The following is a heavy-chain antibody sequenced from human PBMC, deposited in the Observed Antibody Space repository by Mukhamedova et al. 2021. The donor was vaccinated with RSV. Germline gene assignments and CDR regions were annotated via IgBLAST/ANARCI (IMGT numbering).Heavy chain of an antibody. Sequence: GKALEWLARIDWDDDKFYSTSLKTRLTISKDTSKNQVVLTMTNMDPVDTATYYCVRSYYYDSSGYYFDYWGQGTLVTVSS. D-gene: IGHD3-22*01. V-gene: IGHV2-70*04. J-gene: IGHJ4*02. CDR2: IDWDDDK. CDR3: VRSYYYDSSGYYFDY.